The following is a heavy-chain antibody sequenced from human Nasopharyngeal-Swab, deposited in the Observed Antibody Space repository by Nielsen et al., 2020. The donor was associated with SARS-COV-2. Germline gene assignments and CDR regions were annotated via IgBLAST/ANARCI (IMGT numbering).Heavy chain of an antibody. D-gene: IGHD3-3*01. J-gene: IGHJ4*02. CDR3: ARDREGEFLEWLLSDY. V-gene: IGHV3-66*01. CDR1: RLTVSSNY. CDR2: IYSGSST. Sequence: GGSLRLSCAASRLTVSSNYMSWARQAPGKGLEWVSVIYSGSSTYYADSVKGRFTISRDNAKNSLYLQMNSLRAEDTAVYYCARDREGEFLEWLLSDYWGQGTLVTVSS.